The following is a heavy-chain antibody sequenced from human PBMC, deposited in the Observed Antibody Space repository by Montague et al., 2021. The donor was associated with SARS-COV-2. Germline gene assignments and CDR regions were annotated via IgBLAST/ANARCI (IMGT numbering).Heavy chain of an antibody. D-gene: IGHD3-10*01. J-gene: IGHJ6*02. CDR3: ASSGGYYYYYQGVDV. CDR1: GGSVSSDTYY. V-gene: IGHV4-61*01. CDR2: NNYSGST. Sequence: SETLSLTCTVSGGSVSSDTYYWSWIRQPPGRGLEWIGYNNYSGSTSYNLTLKSRVTISVDKSKNQFSLKLISVTAAATAVYYCASSGGYYYYYQGVDVWGQGTTVTVSS.